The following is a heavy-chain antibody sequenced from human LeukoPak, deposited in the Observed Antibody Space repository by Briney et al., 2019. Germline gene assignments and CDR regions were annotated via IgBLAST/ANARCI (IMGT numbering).Heavy chain of an antibody. CDR2: IYTSGST. CDR3: ARGSSARPYYFDY. D-gene: IGHD6-6*01. CDR1: GGSISSYY. Sequence: SETLSLICSVCGGSISSYYWRWIRQPAGRGLEWIGRIYTSGSTNYNPSLKSRVTMSVDTSKNQFSLKLSSVTAADTAVYYCARGSSARPYYFDYWGQGTLVTVSS. V-gene: IGHV4-4*07. J-gene: IGHJ4*02.